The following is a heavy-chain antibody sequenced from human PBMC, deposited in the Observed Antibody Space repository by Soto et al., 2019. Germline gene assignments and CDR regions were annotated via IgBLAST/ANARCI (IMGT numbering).Heavy chain of an antibody. CDR1: GLTFRSHA. V-gene: IGHV3-23*01. CDR2: ISGGCGTT. D-gene: IGHD5-12*01. J-gene: IGHJ4*02. CDR3: AKAHGVSTISSNFDY. Sequence: EVQLLESGGGLVQPGGSLRLSCAASGLTFRSHAMSWVRQAPGQGLEWVSGISGGCGTTYYPDSVRGRFTISRDNSKNTVFLQIDSLRADDTGVDYCAKAHGVSTISSNFDYWGQGSLVTVSS.